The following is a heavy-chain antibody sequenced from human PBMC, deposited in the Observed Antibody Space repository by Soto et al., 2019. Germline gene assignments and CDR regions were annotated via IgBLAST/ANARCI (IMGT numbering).Heavy chain of an antibody. D-gene: IGHD2-2*01. J-gene: IGHJ6*02. Sequence: EVQLVESGGGLVQPGRSLRLSCAASGFTFDDYAMHWVRQVPGKGLEWVSGISWNSGSLGYADAVKGRFTISRDNAKNSLYLDMYSRRAEDTALYYCVKDRSPQPWLYGLDIWGHGPTVTVSS. CDR2: ISWNSGSL. CDR3: VKDRSPQPWLYGLDI. V-gene: IGHV3-9*01. CDR1: GFTFDDYA.